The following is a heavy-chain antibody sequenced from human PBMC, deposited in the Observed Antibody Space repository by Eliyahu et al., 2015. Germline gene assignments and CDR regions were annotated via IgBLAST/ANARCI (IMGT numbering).Heavy chain of an antibody. J-gene: IGHJ5*02. CDR2: IIPIFGTA. CDR1: GGTFSSYA. Sequence: EVKKPGSSVKVSCKASGGTFSSYAISWVRQAPGXGLEWMGGIIPIFGTANYAQKFXGRVTITADESTXTAYMELSXLXSEDTAVYYCAREVSWGSYVSWFDPWGQGTLVTVSS. V-gene: IGHV1-69*01. D-gene: IGHD1-26*01. CDR3: AREVSWGSYVSWFDP.